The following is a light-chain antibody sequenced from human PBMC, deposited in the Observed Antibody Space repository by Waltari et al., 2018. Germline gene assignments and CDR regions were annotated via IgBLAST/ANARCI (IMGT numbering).Light chain of an antibody. CDR3: ATWDSDVNAWL. V-gene: IGLV1-44*01. CDR1: SSNLGVKS. Sequence: QSVLTQSHSVSATPGQRVTIPCSGSSSNLGVKSVNRYQHVPGAAPRLLIYSSNLRRSGVTAXFSGSKSGTSASLAISGLQSEDEAHYYCATWDSDVNAWLFGGGTKVTVL. J-gene: IGLJ2*01. CDR2: SSN.